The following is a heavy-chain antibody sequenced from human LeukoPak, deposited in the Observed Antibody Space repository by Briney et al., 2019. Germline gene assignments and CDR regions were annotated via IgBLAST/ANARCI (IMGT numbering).Heavy chain of an antibody. V-gene: IGHV3-23*01. J-gene: IGHJ3*02. CDR2: ISGSGGST. CDR1: GFTFSSYA. D-gene: IGHD6-13*01. CDR3: AKGYSSSCYAFDI. Sequence: HPGGSLRLSCAASGFTFSSYAMSWFGQAQGRGWGGFSAISGSGGSTYYADSVKGRFTISRDNSKNTLYLQMNSLRAEDTAVYYCAKGYSSSCYAFDIWGQGTMVTVSS.